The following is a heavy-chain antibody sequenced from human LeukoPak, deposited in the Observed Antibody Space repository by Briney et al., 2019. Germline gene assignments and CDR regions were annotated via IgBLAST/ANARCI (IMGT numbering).Heavy chain of an antibody. J-gene: IGHJ3*01. CDR1: GFTFSSYW. D-gene: IGHD3-22*01. CDR2: IKRDGSSP. Sequence: AGGSLRLSCAASGFTFSSYWMHWIRHAPGKGLVWVSRIKRDGSSPAYADSVKGRFTISRDNAKNTLYLQMNSLRAEDTAVYYCARDHHRRLYDSQARDTFDFWGQGTMVTVSS. CDR3: ARDHHRRLYDSQARDTFDF. V-gene: IGHV3-74*01.